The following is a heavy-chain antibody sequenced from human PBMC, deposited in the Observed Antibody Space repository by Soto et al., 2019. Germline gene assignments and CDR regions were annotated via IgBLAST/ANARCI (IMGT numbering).Heavy chain of an antibody. CDR1: GFTFSNYG. CDR3: AKEALDYGGNSHFDN. CDR2: MSHDTNSK. D-gene: IGHD3-16*01. J-gene: IGHJ4*02. V-gene: IGHV3-30*18. Sequence: PGGYLRLSCAASGFTFSNYGMHWVRQAPGKGLERVAVMSHDTNSKYYVDSVKGRFTISRDNSKNTLFLQMNSLRTGDTAMYYCAKEALDYGGNSHFDNWGQGALVTVSS.